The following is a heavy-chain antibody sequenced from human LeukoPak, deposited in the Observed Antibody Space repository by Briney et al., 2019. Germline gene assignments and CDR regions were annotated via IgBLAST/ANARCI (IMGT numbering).Heavy chain of an antibody. Sequence: GGSLRLSCAASGFTFSHAWMNWVRQAPGKGLEWVGRIKSKTDGGTTDYAAPVKGRFTISRDDSKNTLYLLMNSLKTEDAAVYYCTPTRNWNYYFDYWGQGTLVTVSS. V-gene: IGHV3-15*07. CDR1: GFTFSHAW. J-gene: IGHJ4*02. D-gene: IGHD1-7*01. CDR2: IKSKTDGGTT. CDR3: TPTRNWNYYFDY.